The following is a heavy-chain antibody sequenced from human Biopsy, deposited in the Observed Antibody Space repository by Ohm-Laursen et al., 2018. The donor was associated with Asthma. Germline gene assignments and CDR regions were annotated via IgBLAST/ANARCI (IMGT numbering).Heavy chain of an antibody. CDR2: SDHRGNT. J-gene: IGHJ6*02. D-gene: IGHD3-3*01. CDR1: GLSSSAYY. V-gene: IGHV4-34*01. Sequence: SQTLSLTCSMYGLSSSAYYWTWIRQTPGKGLEWIGESDHRGNTNTNATLKSRVTISKAKSANEFSLKMKSVTAADTAIYYCARGPEWSGLDIWGQGTMVTVSS. CDR3: ARGPEWSGLDI.